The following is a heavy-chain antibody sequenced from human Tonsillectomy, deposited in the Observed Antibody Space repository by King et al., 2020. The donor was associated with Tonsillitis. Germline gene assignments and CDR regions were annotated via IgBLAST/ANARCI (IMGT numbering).Heavy chain of an antibody. Sequence: VQLVESGGGVVQPGRSLRLSCAASGFTFSTYAMHWVRQAPGKGLEWVAVISYDGSNRYSADSVKGRFTISRDNSKNTLYLQMNSLRAEDTAVYYCARSTCSSTGCPTGMDVWGQGTTVTVSS. D-gene: IGHD2-2*01. V-gene: IGHV3-30-3*01. CDR1: GFTFSTYA. CDR2: ISYDGSNR. J-gene: IGHJ6*02. CDR3: ARSTCSSTGCPTGMDV.